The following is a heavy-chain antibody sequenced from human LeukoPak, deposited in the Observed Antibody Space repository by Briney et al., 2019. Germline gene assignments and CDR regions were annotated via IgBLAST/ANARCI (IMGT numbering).Heavy chain of an antibody. CDR3: AISLTALLGK. D-gene: IGHD2-21*02. V-gene: IGHV3-7*01. CDR1: GFTFSRHW. J-gene: IGHJ4*02. Sequence: PGTSLRLSCGGSGFTFSRHWMNWVRQAPGKGLEWLANIKEDGSEKNHAGSVRGRFTISRDNTKNVLYLQMNSLRDEDAAVYYCAISLTALLGKWGQGTLVTVSS. CDR2: IKEDGSEK.